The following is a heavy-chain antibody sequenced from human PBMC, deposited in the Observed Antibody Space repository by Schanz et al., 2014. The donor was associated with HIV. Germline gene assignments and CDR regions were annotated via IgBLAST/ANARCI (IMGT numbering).Heavy chain of an antibody. V-gene: IGHV3-33*01. CDR2: IWYDGSNK. Sequence: QVQLVESGGGVVQPGRSLRLSCTASGFTFSSSGMHWVRQAPGKGLEWVAVIWYDGSNKYYADSVKGRFTISRDNSKNTLYLQINSLRAEDTAMYYCARGSFRANYFDYWGQGTLVTVSS. D-gene: IGHD3-16*01. CDR1: GFTFSSSG. CDR3: ARGSFRANYFDY. J-gene: IGHJ4*02.